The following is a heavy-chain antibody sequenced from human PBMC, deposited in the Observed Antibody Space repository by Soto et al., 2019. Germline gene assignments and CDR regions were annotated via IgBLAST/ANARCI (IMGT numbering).Heavy chain of an antibody. CDR3: ARDNVEYYYGSGSYLNYYYYGMDV. J-gene: IGHJ6*02. CDR1: GFTFSSYS. D-gene: IGHD3-10*01. Sequence: SGGSLRLSCAASGFTFSSYSMNWVRQAPGKGLEWVSYISSSSSTIYYADTVKGRFTISRDNAKNSLYLQMNSLRDEDTAVYYCARDNVEYYYGSGSYLNYYYYGMDVWGQGTTVTVS. CDR2: ISSSSSTI. V-gene: IGHV3-48*02.